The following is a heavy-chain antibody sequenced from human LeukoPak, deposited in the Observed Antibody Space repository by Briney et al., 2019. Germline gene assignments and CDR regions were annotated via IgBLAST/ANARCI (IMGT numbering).Heavy chain of an antibody. CDR1: EFTFSSYE. CDR3: ARASWDAFDI. J-gene: IGHJ3*02. V-gene: IGHV3-48*03. CDR2: IGTSGSTI. Sequence: GGSLRLSCAASEFTFSSYEMNWVRQAPGKGLEWISYIGTSGSTIYYADSMKGRFTISRDNAKNSLYLQMNSLRPEDTAVYYCARASWDAFDIWGQGTMVTVSS. D-gene: IGHD2-2*01.